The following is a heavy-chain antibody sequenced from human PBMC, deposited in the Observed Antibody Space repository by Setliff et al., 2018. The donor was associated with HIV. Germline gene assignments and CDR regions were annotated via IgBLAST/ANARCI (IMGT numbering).Heavy chain of an antibody. J-gene: IGHJ4*02. CDR2: ISSSGGT. CDR3: ARVLPYDSTGFLLYYFDN. Sequence: PSETLSLTCTVSGGSISSGEYYWSWIRQPPGKGLEWLGYISSSGGTDYNPSLNSRIIISIDTSKNQFSLRLSSVTAADTAVYFWARVLPYDSTGFLLYYFDNWGQGTLVTVSS. D-gene: IGHD3-22*01. CDR1: GGSISSGEYY. V-gene: IGHV4-30-4*08.